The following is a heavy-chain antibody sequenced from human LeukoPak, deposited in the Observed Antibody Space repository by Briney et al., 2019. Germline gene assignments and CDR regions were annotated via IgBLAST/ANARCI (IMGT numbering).Heavy chain of an antibody. Sequence: GASVKVSCKVSGYPLTELSMHWVRQAPGKGLEWMGGFDPEDGETIYAQKFQGRVTMTEDTSTDTAYMELSSLRSEDTAVYYCATGGYCSGGSCFRGSSSPKLYYYYYGMDVWGQGTTVTVSS. CDR1: GYPLTELS. CDR3: ATGGYCSGGSCFRGSSSPKLYYYYYGMDV. V-gene: IGHV1-24*01. CDR2: FDPEDGET. D-gene: IGHD2-15*01. J-gene: IGHJ6*02.